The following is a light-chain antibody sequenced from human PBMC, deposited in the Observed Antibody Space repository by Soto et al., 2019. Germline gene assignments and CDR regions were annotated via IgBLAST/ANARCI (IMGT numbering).Light chain of an antibody. Sequence: QSALTQPASVSGSPGQSITISCTGTRSDIGTYKYVAWYQQHPGKAPKLIIYEVSNRPSGVSNRFSGSKSGNTASLTISGLQAEDEADFYCTAYTSSNTWVFGGGTKLTV. CDR3: TAYTSSNTWV. V-gene: IGLV2-14*01. CDR2: EVS. CDR1: RSDIGTYKY. J-gene: IGLJ3*02.